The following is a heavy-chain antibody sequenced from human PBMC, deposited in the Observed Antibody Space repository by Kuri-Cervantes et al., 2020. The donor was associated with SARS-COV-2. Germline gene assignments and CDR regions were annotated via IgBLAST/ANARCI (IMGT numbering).Heavy chain of an antibody. CDR2: ISGSGGST. Sequence: GESLKISCAASGFTFSSYAMSWVRQAPGKGLEWVSAISGSGGSTYYADSVKGRFTISRDNSKNTLYLQMNSLRAEDTAVYYCAKDRSGSYYFFDAFDIWGQGTMVTVSS. D-gene: IGHD1-26*01. CDR3: AKDRSGSYYFFDAFDI. CDR1: GFTFSSYA. J-gene: IGHJ3*02. V-gene: IGHV3-23*01.